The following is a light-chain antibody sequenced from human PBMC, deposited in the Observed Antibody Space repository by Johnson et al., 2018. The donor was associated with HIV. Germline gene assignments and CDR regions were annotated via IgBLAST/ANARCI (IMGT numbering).Light chain of an antibody. V-gene: IGLV1-51*01. CDR3: GTWDSSLYVFV. CDR1: SSNIGNNY. Sequence: HSVLTQPPSVSAAPGQKVTISCSGSSSNIGNNYVSWYQQLPGTSPKLLIYENKARPSGIPDRFSGSKSATSATLAITGLQTGDEADYYCGTWDSSLYVFVVGAGTQVTVL. CDR2: ENK. J-gene: IGLJ1*01.